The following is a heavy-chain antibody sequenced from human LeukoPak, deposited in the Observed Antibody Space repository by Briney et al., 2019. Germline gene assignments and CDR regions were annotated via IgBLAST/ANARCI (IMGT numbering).Heavy chain of an antibody. Sequence: SETLSLTCTVSGGSISGSSFNWGWIRQPPGKGLEWIGSMYESGSTFYSPSLKSRVAISIDTSKNQFSLKLNSVTAADTAVYFCARHYGLYYYDNSAYEYWGQGTLVTVSS. CDR1: GGSISGSSFN. V-gene: IGHV4-39*01. CDR3: ARHYGLYYYDNSAYEY. CDR2: MYESGST. D-gene: IGHD3-22*01. J-gene: IGHJ4*02.